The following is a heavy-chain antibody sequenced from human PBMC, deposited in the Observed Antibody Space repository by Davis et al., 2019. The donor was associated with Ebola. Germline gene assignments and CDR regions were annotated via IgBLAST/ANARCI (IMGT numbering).Heavy chain of an antibody. J-gene: IGHJ4*02. V-gene: IGHV4-59*01. CDR1: GGSISSYY. CDR3: AKTTVNTSGLVLFEY. Sequence: SETLSLTCTVSGGSISSYYWSWIRQPPGKGLEWIGYIYYSGSTNYNPSLKSRVTISVDTSKNQFSLKLSSVTAADTAVYYCAKTTVNTSGLVLFEYWGQGTLVTVSS. D-gene: IGHD4-17*01. CDR2: IYYSGST.